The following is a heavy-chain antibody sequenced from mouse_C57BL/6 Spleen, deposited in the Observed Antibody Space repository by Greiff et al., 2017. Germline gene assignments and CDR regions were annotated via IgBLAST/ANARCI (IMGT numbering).Heavy chain of an antibody. V-gene: IGHV1-42*01. CDR1: GYSFTGYY. CDR2: INPSTGGT. Sequence: VQLQQSGPELVKPGASVKISCKASGYSFTGYYMNWVKQSPEKSLEWIGKINPSTGGTTYSQKFKAKATLTVDKSSRTAYMQLKSLTSEDSAVYYCASGAYSTSFDYWGQGTTLTVSS. CDR3: ASGAYSTSFDY. D-gene: IGHD2-5*01. J-gene: IGHJ2*01.